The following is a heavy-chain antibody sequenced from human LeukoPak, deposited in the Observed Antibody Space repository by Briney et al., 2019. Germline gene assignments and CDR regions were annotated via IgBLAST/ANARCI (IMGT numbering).Heavy chain of an antibody. CDR3: ARDQEGFDY. Sequence: ASVKVSCKASGYTFTSNYIHWVRQAPGQGLEWMGMIYPRGGSTSYAQKFQGRVTVTRDTSTSTVHMELSGLRSEDTAVYYCARDQEGFDYWGQGTLVTVSS. CDR1: GYTFTSNY. V-gene: IGHV1-46*01. J-gene: IGHJ4*02. CDR2: IYPRGGST.